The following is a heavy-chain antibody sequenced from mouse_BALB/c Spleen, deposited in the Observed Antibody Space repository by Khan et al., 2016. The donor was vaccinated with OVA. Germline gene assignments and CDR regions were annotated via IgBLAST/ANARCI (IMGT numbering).Heavy chain of an antibody. CDR1: GFSLTSYG. CDR3: ARWFDGYSSLYAMDY. V-gene: IGHV2-6*02. Sequence: QVQLKQSGPGLVAPSQSLSITCTVSGFSLTSYGVHWVRQPPGKGLEWLVVIWSDGSTNYNPVLKSRLSISKDNSKSQVFLKMNSLQTDDTAIYYCARWFDGYSSLYAMDYWGQGTSVTVSS. CDR2: IWSDGST. J-gene: IGHJ4*01. D-gene: IGHD2-3*01.